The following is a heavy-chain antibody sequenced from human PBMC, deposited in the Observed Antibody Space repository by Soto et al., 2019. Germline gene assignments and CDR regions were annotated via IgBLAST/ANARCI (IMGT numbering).Heavy chain of an antibody. CDR1: GGTFDAYT. CDR2: IIPLFGTA. J-gene: IGHJ6*02. V-gene: IGHV1-69*01. D-gene: IGHD2-2*01. CDR3: ARLGTKAMXV. Sequence: QVQLVQSGAEVRKPGSSVRVSCKASGGTFDAYTITWVRQAPGQGLEWMGGIIPLFGTANYAQKFQGRVTITADESTTTAHMXLXSLXXEDTAVYFCARLGTKAMXVWGQGTTVTI.